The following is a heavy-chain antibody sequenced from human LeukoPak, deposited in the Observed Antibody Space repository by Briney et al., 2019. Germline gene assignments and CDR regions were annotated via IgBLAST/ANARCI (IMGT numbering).Heavy chain of an antibody. V-gene: IGHV4-39*07. CDR3: ARNVKVATPYYFDY. CDR1: GGSISSSSYY. J-gene: IGHJ4*02. Sequence: SETLSLTCTVSGGSISSSSYYWGWIRQPPGKGLEWIGSIYYSGSTYYNPSLKSRVTISVDTSKNQFSLKLSSVTAADTAVYYCARNVKVATPYYFDYWGQGTLVTVSS. CDR2: IYYSGST. D-gene: IGHD5-12*01.